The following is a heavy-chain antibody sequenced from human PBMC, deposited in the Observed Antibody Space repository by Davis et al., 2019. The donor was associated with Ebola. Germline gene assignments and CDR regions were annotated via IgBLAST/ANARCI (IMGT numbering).Heavy chain of an antibody. D-gene: IGHD6-6*01. CDR2: INHSGST. J-gene: IGHJ6*02. V-gene: IGHV4-34*01. CDR1: GASFSAYY. Sequence: MPGGSLRPSCAVHGASFSAYYWSWIRQLPGKGLEWIGEINHSGSTNYNPSFKSGVTISVDTSKNQFSLKLSAVTAADTAVYYCARFPVLYYYYYGMDVWGQGTTVTVSS. CDR3: ARFPVLYYYYYGMDV.